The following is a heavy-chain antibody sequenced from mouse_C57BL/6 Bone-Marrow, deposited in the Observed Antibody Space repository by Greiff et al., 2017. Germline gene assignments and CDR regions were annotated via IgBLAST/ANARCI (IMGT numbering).Heavy chain of an antibody. CDR2: IYPGSGST. CDR3: ASGGYDYDRGCAY. Sequence: QVQLQQPGAELVKPGASVKMSCKASGYTFTSYWITWVKRRPGQGLEWIGDIYPGSGSTNYNEKFKSKATLTVDTSSSTAYMQLSSLTSEDSAVYYCASGGYDYDRGCAYWGQGTLVTVSA. D-gene: IGHD2-4*01. V-gene: IGHV1-55*01. CDR1: GYTFTSYW. J-gene: IGHJ3*01.